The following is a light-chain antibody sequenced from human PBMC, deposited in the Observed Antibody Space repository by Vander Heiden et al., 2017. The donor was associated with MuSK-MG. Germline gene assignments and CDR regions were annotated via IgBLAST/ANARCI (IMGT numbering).Light chain of an antibody. CDR2: EAS. CDR3: QQRDKWPIT. Sequence: EIVFTQSPATLSLSPGERATLSCRTSQSVSSYLAWYQQKPGQAPRLLIYEASNRSTGIPARFSGSGSGTDFTLTISILEPEDFAVYYCQQRDKWPITFGQGTRLEIK. CDR1: QSVSSY. J-gene: IGKJ5*01. V-gene: IGKV3-11*01.